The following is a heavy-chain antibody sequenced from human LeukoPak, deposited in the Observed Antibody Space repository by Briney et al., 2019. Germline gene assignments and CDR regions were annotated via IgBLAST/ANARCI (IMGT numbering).Heavy chain of an antibody. Sequence: ASVKVSCKESGYSFTRFYIHWVRQAPGEGLEWLGMITADGTNTNYAQKFKARFTMTTDASTSTVYMEPSSLRSEDTAIYYCAREFPSSLFFDQWGQGTLVTVSS. CDR2: ITADGTNT. J-gene: IGHJ4*02. V-gene: IGHV1-46*01. D-gene: IGHD6-6*01. CDR3: AREFPSSLFFDQ. CDR1: GYSFTRFY.